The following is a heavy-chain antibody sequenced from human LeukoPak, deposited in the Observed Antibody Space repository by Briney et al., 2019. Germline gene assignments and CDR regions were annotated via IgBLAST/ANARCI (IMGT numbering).Heavy chain of an antibody. CDR2: INHSGST. CDR1: GGSFSGYY. Sequence: SETLSLTCAVYGGSFSGYYWSWIRQPPGKGLEWIGEINHSGSTNYNPSLKSRVTISVDTSKNQFSLKLSSVTAADTAVYYCARLAMTTVTRSSWYFDLWGRGTLVTVSS. D-gene: IGHD4-17*01. J-gene: IGHJ2*01. CDR3: ARLAMTTVTRSSWYFDL. V-gene: IGHV4-34*01.